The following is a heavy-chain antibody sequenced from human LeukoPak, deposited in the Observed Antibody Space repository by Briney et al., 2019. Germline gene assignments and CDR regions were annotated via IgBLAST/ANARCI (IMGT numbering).Heavy chain of an antibody. D-gene: IGHD3-10*01. Sequence: PGRSLRLSCAASGFTFDDYAMHWVRQAPEKGLEWVSGISWNSGSIGYADSVKGRFTISRDNAKNSLYLQMNSLRAEDMALYYCAKGLYGSGSYPDYWGQGTLVTVSS. CDR1: GFTFDDYA. CDR2: ISWNSGSI. J-gene: IGHJ4*02. CDR3: AKGLYGSGSYPDY. V-gene: IGHV3-9*03.